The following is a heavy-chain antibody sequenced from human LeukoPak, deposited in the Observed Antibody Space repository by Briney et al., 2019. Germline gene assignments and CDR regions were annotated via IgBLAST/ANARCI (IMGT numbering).Heavy chain of an antibody. CDR2: IKSDVSNT. CDR1: RYSFSTDW. CDR3: TAIRPDY. Sequence: GGSLRLSCAASRYSFSTDWMHWVRQAPGKGLVWVARIKSDVSNTDYAASVKGRFTISRDDANNILYLQMNSLRVEDTAAYYCTAIRPDYWGQGTVVTVSS. D-gene: IGHD2-21*02. V-gene: IGHV3-74*01. J-gene: IGHJ4*02.